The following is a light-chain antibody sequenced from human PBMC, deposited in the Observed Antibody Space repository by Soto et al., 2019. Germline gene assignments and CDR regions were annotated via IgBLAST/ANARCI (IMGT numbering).Light chain of an antibody. CDR1: HSVNSY. Sequence: EIVLTHSPATLSLSPGERATLSCRASHSVNSYLAWYQQKPGQAPRLLIYDASNRATGIPARFSGSGSGTDFTLTISSLEPEDVAVYYCQQRSNWPPTFGGGTKVEIK. CDR2: DAS. V-gene: IGKV3-11*01. J-gene: IGKJ4*01. CDR3: QQRSNWPPT.